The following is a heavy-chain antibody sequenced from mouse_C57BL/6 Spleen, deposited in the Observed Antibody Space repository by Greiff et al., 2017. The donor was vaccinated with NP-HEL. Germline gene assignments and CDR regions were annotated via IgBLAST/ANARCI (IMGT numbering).Heavy chain of an antibody. J-gene: IGHJ3*01. CDR3: TRDYDTPH. D-gene: IGHD2-4*01. V-gene: IGHV1-15*01. CDR1: GYTFTDYE. CDR2: IDPETGGT. Sequence: QVQLQQSGAELVRPGASVTLSCKASGYTFTDYEMHWVKQTPVHGLEWIGAIDPETGGTAYNQKFKGKAILTADKSSSTAYMELRSLTSEDSAVYYCTRDYDTPHWGQGTLVTVSA.